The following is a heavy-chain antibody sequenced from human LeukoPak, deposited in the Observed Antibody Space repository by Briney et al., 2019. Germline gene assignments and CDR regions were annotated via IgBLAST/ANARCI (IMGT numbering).Heavy chain of an antibody. V-gene: IGHV4-4*07. Sequence: SETLSLTCTVSGGSISSYYWSWIRQPAGKGLEWIGRIYTTGSTNYNPSLKSRVTMSIDTSKNQFSLKLSSVTAADTAVYYCARGPYYDILTDNYGMDVWGQGTTVTVSS. CDR2: IYTTGST. CDR1: GGSISSYY. CDR3: ARGPYYDILTDNYGMDV. D-gene: IGHD3-9*01. J-gene: IGHJ6*02.